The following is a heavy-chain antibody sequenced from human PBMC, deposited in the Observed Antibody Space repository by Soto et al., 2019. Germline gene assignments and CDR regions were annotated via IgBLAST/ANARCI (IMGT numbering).Heavy chain of an antibody. CDR2: INHSGST. V-gene: IGHV4-34*01. J-gene: IGHJ5*02. D-gene: IGHD2-15*01. CDR3: VSGSHIVAVLAATHSQDYWFDP. CDR1: GGSFSGYY. Sequence: SETLSLTCAVYGGSFSGYYWSWVRRPPRKGLEWIGEINHSGSTNYNPSLTRRVTISPDTSTNHFSLRLSSLTAAPTAVFYCVSGSHIVAVLAATHSQDYWFDPWGQGTLVTVSS.